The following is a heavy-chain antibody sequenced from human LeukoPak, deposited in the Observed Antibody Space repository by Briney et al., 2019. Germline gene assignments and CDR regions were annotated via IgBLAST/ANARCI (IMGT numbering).Heavy chain of an antibody. D-gene: IGHD6-6*01. V-gene: IGHV4-59*01. J-gene: IGHJ5*02. CDR2: IYYSGST. Sequence: PSETLSLTCTVSGGSISSYYWSWIRQSPGKGLEWIGYIYYSGSTNYNPSLKSRVTISVDTSKNQFSLKLSSVTAADTAVYYCAREGSSSGYHWFDPWGQGTLVTVSS. CDR1: GGSISSYY. CDR3: AREGSSSGYHWFDP.